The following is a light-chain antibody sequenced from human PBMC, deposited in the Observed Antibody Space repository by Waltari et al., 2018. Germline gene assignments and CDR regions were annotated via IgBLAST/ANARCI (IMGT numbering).Light chain of an antibody. CDR1: SSDVGTYNL. J-gene: IGLJ2*01. Sequence: QSALTQPASVSGSPGQSITISCTGTSSDVGTYNLFPWYQHHPGKAPKLMIYESTKRPSGVSNRFSGSKSGNTASLTISGLQAEDEADYYCCSFAGSSPHVVLGGGTKLTVL. V-gene: IGLV2-23*01. CDR2: EST. CDR3: CSFAGSSPHVV.